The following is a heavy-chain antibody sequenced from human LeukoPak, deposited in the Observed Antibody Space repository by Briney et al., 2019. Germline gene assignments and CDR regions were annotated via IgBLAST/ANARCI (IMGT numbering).Heavy chain of an antibody. CDR1: GFTFDDCA. CDR3: AKVRGYSYGYFDY. D-gene: IGHD5-18*01. V-gene: IGHV3-9*01. J-gene: IGHJ4*02. Sequence: SLRLSCAASGFTFDDCAMHWVRQVPGKGLEWVSGISWNSGDIGYADSVKGRFTISRDNAKNSLFLQMNSLRTEDTAFYYCAKVRGYSYGYFDYWGQGILVTVSS. CDR2: ISWNSGDI.